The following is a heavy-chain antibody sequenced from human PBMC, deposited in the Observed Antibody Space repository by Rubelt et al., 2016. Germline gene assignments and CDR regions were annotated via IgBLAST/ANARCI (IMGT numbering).Heavy chain of an antibody. V-gene: IGHV4-34*01. J-gene: IGHJ4*02. CDR2: INHSGST. CDR1: GGSFSGYY. CDR3: ASGITYFDY. D-gene: IGHD3-16*01. Sequence: QVQLQQWGAGLLKPSETLSLTCAVYGGSFSGYYWSWIRQPPGKGLEWIGEINHSGSTNYNPSLKCRVALSVATSKNQFSLKLSSVTAADTAVYYWASGITYFDYWGQGTLVTVSS.